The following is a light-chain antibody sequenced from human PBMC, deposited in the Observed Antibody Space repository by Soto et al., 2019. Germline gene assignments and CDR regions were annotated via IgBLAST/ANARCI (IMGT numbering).Light chain of an antibody. V-gene: IGLV2-14*01. J-gene: IGLJ1*01. CDR1: SSDVGGYNY. CDR3: NSYTSSSTLPYA. CDR2: DVS. Sequence: QSALTQPASVSGSPGQSITVSCTGTSSDVGGYNYVSWYQQHPGKAPKVMIYDVSKRPSGVSNRFSGSKSGNTASLTISGLQAEDEAAYYCNSYTSSSTLPYAFGTGTKLTVL.